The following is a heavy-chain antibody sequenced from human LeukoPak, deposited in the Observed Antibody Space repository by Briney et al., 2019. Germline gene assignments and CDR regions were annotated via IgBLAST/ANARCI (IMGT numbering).Heavy chain of an antibody. CDR1: GFTFSNYN. V-gene: IGHV3-48*04. Sequence: GGSLRLSCAASGFTFSNYNMNWVRQAPGKGLEWVSYISRSTSTIYYADSVKGRFTISRDNAKNSLHLQMNSLRAEDTAVCYCAITRDAYTSGDYWGQGTLVTVSS. CDR3: AITRDAYTSGDY. J-gene: IGHJ4*02. CDR2: ISRSTSTI. D-gene: IGHD5-24*01.